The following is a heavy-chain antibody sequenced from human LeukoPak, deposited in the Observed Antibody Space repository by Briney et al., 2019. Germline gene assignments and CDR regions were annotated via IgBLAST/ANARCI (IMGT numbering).Heavy chain of an antibody. CDR2: INKDGSEI. CDR3: ARDKVTY. V-gene: IGHV3-7*01. J-gene: IGHJ4*02. CDR1: GFTFSNYW. Sequence: GGPLRLSCAASGFTFSNYWMSWVRQAPGKGLEWVAHINKDGSEIYYVDSVKGRFTISRDNAKSSLPLQMNSLRVEDTAVYYCARDKVTYWGQGILVTVSS.